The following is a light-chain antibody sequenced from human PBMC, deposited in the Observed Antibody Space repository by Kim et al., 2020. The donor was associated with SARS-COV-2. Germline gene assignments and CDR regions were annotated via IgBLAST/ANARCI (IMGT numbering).Light chain of an antibody. CDR2: NTN. CDR3: LLHYGRFWL. J-gene: IGLJ3*02. CDR1: TGPVTNNCN. Sequence: PGRTVTRACAARTGPVTNNCNPNRFQHKPGQPPRALIYNTNNKPSWTPARFSGSLLGGKAALTLSDVQPEDEADYYCLLHYGRFWLFGGGTQLTVL. V-gene: IGLV7-43*01.